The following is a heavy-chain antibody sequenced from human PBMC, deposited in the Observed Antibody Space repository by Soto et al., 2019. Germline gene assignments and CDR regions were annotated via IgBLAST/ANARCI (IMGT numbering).Heavy chain of an antibody. D-gene: IGHD3-16*01. J-gene: IGHJ4*01. CDR2: AYYSGSS. Sequence: PSETLSLTCTVSGLSVTNRFYYWSWIRQPPGKGLEWIGYAYYSGSSNYNPSLKSRVSISVDTSKNQFSLKMRSVSAADTAIYYCARDQRDDYARGAKGIFDFWGDGARGTVSS. CDR1: GLSVTNRFYY. CDR3: ARDQRDDYARGAKGIFDF. V-gene: IGHV4-61*01.